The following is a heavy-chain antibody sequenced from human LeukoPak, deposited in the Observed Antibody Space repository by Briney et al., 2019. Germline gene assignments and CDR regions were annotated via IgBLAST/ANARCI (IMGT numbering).Heavy chain of an antibody. CDR3: ARLRIKAGNFDY. D-gene: IGHD3-10*01. J-gene: IGHJ4*02. Sequence: GGSLRLSCAASGFTVSSNYMSWVRQAPGKGLEWVSLIYSDGTTYYADSVRRRFTISRHTSKNTLSLQMNSLRAEDTAVYYCARLRIKAGNFDYWGQGTPVTVSS. CDR1: GFTVSSNY. CDR2: IYSDGTT. V-gene: IGHV3-53*04.